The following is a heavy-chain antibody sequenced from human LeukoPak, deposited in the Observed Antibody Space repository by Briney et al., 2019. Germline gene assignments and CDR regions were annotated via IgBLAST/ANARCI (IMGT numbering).Heavy chain of an antibody. CDR2: ISSSGSTI. D-gene: IGHD2-2*02. CDR3: ARDRGCSTTSCYTLSFDC. CDR1: GLTFSSHE. Sequence: GGSLRLSCAASGLTFSSHEMHWVRQAPGKGLEWVSYISSSGSTIYYADSMKGRFTISRDNAKNSLYLQMNSLRAEDTAVYYCARDRGCSTTSCYTLSFDCWGQGTLVTVSS. V-gene: IGHV3-48*03. J-gene: IGHJ4*02.